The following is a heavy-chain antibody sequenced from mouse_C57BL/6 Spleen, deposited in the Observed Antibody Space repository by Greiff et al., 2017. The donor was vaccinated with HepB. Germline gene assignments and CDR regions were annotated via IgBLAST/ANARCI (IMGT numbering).Heavy chain of an antibody. D-gene: IGHD1-1*01. CDR3: ARGGAITTVVDRWYFDV. Sequence: EVQGVESVAELVRPGASVKLSCTASGFNIKNTYMHWVKQRPEQGLEWIGRIDPANGNTKYAPKFQGKATITADTSSNTAYLQLSSLTSEDTAIYYCARGGAITTVVDRWYFDVWGTGTTVTVSS. V-gene: IGHV14-3*01. CDR2: IDPANGNT. CDR1: GFNIKNTY. J-gene: IGHJ1*03.